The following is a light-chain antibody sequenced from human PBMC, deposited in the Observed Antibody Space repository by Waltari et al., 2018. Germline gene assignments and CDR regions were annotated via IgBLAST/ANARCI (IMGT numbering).Light chain of an antibody. CDR1: SSDVGSNNC. J-gene: IGLJ3*02. CDR3: CSYAGRYTWV. Sequence: QSALTQPRSVSGSHGQSVTLSCTGASSDVGSNNCVSWYQQPPGPAPKLIIHDVDKRPSGVPDRFSGSKSGNTASLTISGLQGEDEADYYCCSYAGRYTWVFGGGTKLTVL. CDR2: DVD. V-gene: IGLV2-11*01.